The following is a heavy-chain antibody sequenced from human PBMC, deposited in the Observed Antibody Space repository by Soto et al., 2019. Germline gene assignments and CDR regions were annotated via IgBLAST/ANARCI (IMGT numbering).Heavy chain of an antibody. D-gene: IGHD3-3*02. CDR2: INHSGGT. CDR1: GGSFSGYY. V-gene: IGHV4-34*01. Sequence: PSETLSLTCGVYGGSFSGYYWTWIRQAPGKGLEWIGEINHSGGTNYNSSLKSRVTISVDTSKNQLSLTLYPVTAADTAVYYCARDRQYYQFWSGYQNERPYGMDVWGQGTTVTV. CDR3: ARDRQYYQFWSGYQNERPYGMDV. J-gene: IGHJ6*02.